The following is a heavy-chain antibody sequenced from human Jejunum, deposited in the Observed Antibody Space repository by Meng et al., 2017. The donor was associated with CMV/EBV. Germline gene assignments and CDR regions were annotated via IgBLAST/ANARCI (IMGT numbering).Heavy chain of an antibody. V-gene: IGHV1-8*01. J-gene: IGHJ6*02. CDR2: MNPNNGKT. CDR3: ASHQQFCSGGSCYSLGYYYGMDV. D-gene: IGHD2-15*01. Sequence: WVRQAPGQGLEWMGWMNPNNGKTGYAQKFQGRFTMTWNTSISTAYMELSSLRSEDTAIYYCASHQQFCSGGSCYSLGYYYGMDVWGQGTTGTV.